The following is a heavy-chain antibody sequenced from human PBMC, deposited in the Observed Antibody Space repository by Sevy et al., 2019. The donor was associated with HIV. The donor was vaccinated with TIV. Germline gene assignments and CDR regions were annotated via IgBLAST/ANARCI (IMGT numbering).Heavy chain of an antibody. V-gene: IGHV4-38-2*01. D-gene: IGHD4-17*01. CDR1: GYSISSGYY. J-gene: IGHJ4*02. CDR2: IYHSGST. CDR3: ASRSRGYGDGAYLNDY. Sequence: SETLSLTCAVSGYSISSGYYWGWIRQPPGKGLEWIGSIYHSGSTYYNPSLKSRVTISVDTSKNQFSLKLSSVTAADTAVYYCASRSRGYGDGAYLNDYWGQGTLVTVSS.